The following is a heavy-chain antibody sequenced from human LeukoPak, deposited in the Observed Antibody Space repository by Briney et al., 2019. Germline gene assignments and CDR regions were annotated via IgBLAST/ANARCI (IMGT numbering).Heavy chain of an antibody. D-gene: IGHD3-22*01. CDR3: AKAPHSSGNSGPFDY. J-gene: IGHJ4*02. CDR1: GFTFDDYA. CDR2: ISWNSGSI. Sequence: GGSLRLSCAASGFTFDDYAMHWVRQAPGKGLEWVSGISWNSGSIGYADSVKGRLTISRDNAKNSLYLQMNSLRAEDTALYYCAKAPHSSGNSGPFDYWGQGTLVTVSS. V-gene: IGHV3-9*01.